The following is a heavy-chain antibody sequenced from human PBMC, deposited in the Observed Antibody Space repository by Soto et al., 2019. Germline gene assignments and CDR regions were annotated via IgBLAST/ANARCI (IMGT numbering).Heavy chain of an antibody. J-gene: IGHJ6*03. CDR2: IIPILGIA. CDR1: GGTFSSYT. CDR3: ARDLPLGCCSGGSCYSPYYMDV. V-gene: IGHV1-69*04. Sequence: GASVKVSCKASGGTFSSYTISWVRQAPGQGLEWMGRIIPILGIANYAQKFQGRVTITADKSTSTAYMELSSLRSEDTAVYYCARDLPLGCCSGGSCYSPYYMDVWGKGTTVTVSS. D-gene: IGHD2-15*01.